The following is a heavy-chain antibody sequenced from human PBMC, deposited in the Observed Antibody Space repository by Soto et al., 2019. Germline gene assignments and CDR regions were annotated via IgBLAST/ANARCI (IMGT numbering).Heavy chain of an antibody. CDR2: INTHNGNT. CDR1: GYTFTSYG. CDR3: ARGLYYGSGSYPRDYGMEV. Sequence: ASVKVSCKASGYTFTSYGISWVRQAPGQGLEWMGWINTHNGNTNSAQKLQGRVTITADTSTSTAYMELSSLRSEDTAVYYCARGLYYGSGSYPRDYGMEVWGQGTTVTVSS. D-gene: IGHD3-10*01. J-gene: IGHJ6*02. V-gene: IGHV1-18*01.